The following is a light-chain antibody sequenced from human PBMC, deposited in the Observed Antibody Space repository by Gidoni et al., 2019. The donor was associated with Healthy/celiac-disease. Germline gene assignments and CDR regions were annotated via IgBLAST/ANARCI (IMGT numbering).Light chain of an antibody. J-gene: IGKJ4*01. CDR1: QSLLHSNGYNY. V-gene: IGKV2-28*01. CDR3: MQALQTPST. CDR2: LGS. Sequence: DIVMTQSPLSLPVTPVEPAAISCRSSQSLLHSNGYNYLDWYLQKPGQSPQLLIYLGSNRASGVPDRFSGSGSGTDFTLKISRVEAEDVWVYYCMQALQTPSTFGGGTKVEIK.